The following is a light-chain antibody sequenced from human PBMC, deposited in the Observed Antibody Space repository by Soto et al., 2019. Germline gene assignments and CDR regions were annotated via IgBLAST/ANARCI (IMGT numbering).Light chain of an antibody. V-gene: IGLV1-40*01. CDR1: SSNIGAGYD. CDR2: GNS. Sequence: QLVLTQPPSVSGAPGQTVTISCTGSSSNIGAGYDVHWYQQLPGTAPKLLIYGNSNRPSGVPDRFSGSKSGTSASLAITGLQAEDEADYYCQSYDSSLSGFVVFGGGTQLTVL. CDR3: QSYDSSLSGFVV. J-gene: IGLJ2*01.